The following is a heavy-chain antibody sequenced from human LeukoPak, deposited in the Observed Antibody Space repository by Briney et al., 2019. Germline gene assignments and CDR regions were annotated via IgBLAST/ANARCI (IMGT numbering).Heavy chain of an antibody. CDR2: INGSGGNT. Sequence: PGGSLRLSCAASGFTFNSYAMSWVRQAPGKGLEWVSAINGSGGNTYYADSVKGRFTIYRDNSKNTLYLQMNSLRAEDTAVYYCAKITRDYYDSSGYPLEDYWGQGTLVTVSS. CDR3: AKITRDYYDSSGYPLEDY. D-gene: IGHD3-22*01. CDR1: GFTFNSYA. V-gene: IGHV3-23*01. J-gene: IGHJ4*02.